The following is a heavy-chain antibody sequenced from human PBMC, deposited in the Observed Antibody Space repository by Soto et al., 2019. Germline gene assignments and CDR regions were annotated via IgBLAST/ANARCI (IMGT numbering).Heavy chain of an antibody. D-gene: IGHD5-18*01. J-gene: IGHJ5*02. CDR2: ISPDGSGT. V-gene: IGHV3-74*01. CDR1: GFTFSSSW. CDR3: ARGVLNRYGFGDP. Sequence: EVQLVESGGGLVQPGGSLRLSCAASGFTFSSSWMHWVRPAPGKGLVWVSRISPDGSGTDYADSVEARFSISRDNVKNTLYLQMNSLRDEDTAVYYCARGVLNRYGFGDPWGQGTLVTVSS.